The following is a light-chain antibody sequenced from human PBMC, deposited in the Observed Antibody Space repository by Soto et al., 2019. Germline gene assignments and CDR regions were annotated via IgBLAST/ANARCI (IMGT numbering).Light chain of an antibody. J-gene: IGKJ1*01. CDR1: QTISSW. V-gene: IGKV1-5*03. CDR3: QHYNSYSEA. Sequence: DIQMPQSPSTLSGSVGDRVTITCRASQTISSWLAWYQQKPGKAPKLLIYKASTLKIGVPSRFSGSGSGTEFTLTISNLQLYDFATYSCQHYNSYSEAFGQGTKVGLK. CDR2: KAS.